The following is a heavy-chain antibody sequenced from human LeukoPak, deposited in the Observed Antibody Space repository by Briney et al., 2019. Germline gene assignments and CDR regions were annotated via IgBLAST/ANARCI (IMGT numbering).Heavy chain of an antibody. CDR2: IWYDGSNK. V-gene: IGHV3-33*01. J-gene: IGHJ4*02. D-gene: IGHD6-13*01. CDR1: GFTFSSYG. Sequence: GRSLRLSCAASGFTFSSYGMHWVRQAPGKGLEWVAVIWYDGSNKCYADSVKGRFTISRDNSKNTLYLQMNSLRAEDTAVYYCARDSLSSSWPDYWGQGTLVTVSS. CDR3: ARDSLSSSWPDY.